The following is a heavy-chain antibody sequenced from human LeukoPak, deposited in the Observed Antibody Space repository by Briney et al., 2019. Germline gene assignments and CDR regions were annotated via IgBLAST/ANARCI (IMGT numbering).Heavy chain of an antibody. V-gene: IGHV4-34*01. CDR1: GGSLSNYY. CDR3: ARDAPPRANDDGDDDAFDV. J-gene: IGHJ3*01. D-gene: IGHD4-17*01. Sequence: SETLSLTCGVYGGSLSNYYWSWIRQSPGKWPEWIGGINHSGITNYNPSLKTRVTISLNTSKNQFSLNLSSVTAADTAVYYCARDAPPRANDDGDDDAFDVWGQGTMVTVSS. CDR2: INHSGIT.